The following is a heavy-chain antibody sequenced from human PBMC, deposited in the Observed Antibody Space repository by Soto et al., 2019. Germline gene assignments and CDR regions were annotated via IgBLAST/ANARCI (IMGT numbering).Heavy chain of an antibody. V-gene: IGHV4-39*01. CDR2: IYYSGGA. J-gene: IGHJ4*02. CDR3: ASLPLGMTCGGACYRSYFDY. Sequence: QLQLQGSGPGLVKPSETLSLTCTVSGGSISSSTYYWGWIRQPPGKGLEWIGTIYYSGGAYYNPSLTRRVTISADTSKAQFSLKLSSVTAADAAVYYCASLPLGMTCGGACYRSYFDYWGQGTRVTVSS. CDR1: GGSISSSTYY. D-gene: IGHD2-21*02.